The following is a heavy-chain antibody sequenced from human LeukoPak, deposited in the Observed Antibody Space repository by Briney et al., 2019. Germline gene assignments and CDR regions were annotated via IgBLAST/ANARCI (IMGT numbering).Heavy chain of an antibody. CDR2: IYYSGST. CDR1: GGSISSSNW. J-gene: IGHJ4*02. CDR3: ARLYDYYFDY. V-gene: IGHV4-4*02. Sequence: PSGTLSFTCAVSGGSISSSNWWSWVRQHPEKGLEWIGYIYYSGSTYYNPSLKSRVTVSVDTSKNQFSLKLSSVTAADTAVYYCARLYDYYFDYWGQGTLVTVSS. D-gene: IGHD5/OR15-5a*01.